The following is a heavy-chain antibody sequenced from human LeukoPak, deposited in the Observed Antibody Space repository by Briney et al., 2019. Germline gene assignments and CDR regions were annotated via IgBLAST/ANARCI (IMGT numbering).Heavy chain of an antibody. V-gene: IGHV1-8*03. CDR2: MNPNSGNT. J-gene: IGHJ4*02. D-gene: IGHD4-17*01. Sequence: ASVKVSCKASGYTFTSYDINWVRQATGQGLEWMGWMNPNSGNTGYAQKFQGRVTITRNTSISTAYMELSSLRSEDTAVYYCARVDYGDYSTGDYWGQGTLVTVSS. CDR3: ARVDYGDYSTGDY. CDR1: GYTFTSYD.